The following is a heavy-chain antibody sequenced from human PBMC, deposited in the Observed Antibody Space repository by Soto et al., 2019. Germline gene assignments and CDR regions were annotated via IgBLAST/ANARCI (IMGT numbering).Heavy chain of an antibody. CDR1: GGTFSSYT. V-gene: IGHV1-69*02. J-gene: IGHJ6*02. D-gene: IGHD1-1*01. Sequence: QVQLVQSGAEVKKPGSSVKVSCKASGGTFSSYTISWVRQAPGQGLEWMGRIIPILGIANYAQKFQGRVTITADKSTSTDYMELSSLRSEDTAVYYCARVYNWNLYYYYGMDVWGQGTTVTVSS. CDR2: IIPILGIA. CDR3: ARVYNWNLYYYYGMDV.